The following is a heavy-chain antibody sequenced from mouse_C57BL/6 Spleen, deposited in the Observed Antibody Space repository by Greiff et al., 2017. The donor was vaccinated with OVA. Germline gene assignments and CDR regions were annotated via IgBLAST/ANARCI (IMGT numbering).Heavy chain of an antibody. CDR2: IDPSDSET. CDR1: GYTFTSYW. J-gene: IGHJ3*01. Sequence: QVQLQQPGAELVRPGSSVKLSCKASGYTFTSYWMHWVKQRPIQGLEWIGNIDPSDSETHYNQKVKDKATLTVDKSSSTAYMQLSILTPTYSAVYYCARRGYYDSPWLAYWGQGTLVTVSA. V-gene: IGHV1-52*01. D-gene: IGHD2-4*01. CDR3: ARRGYYDSPWLAY.